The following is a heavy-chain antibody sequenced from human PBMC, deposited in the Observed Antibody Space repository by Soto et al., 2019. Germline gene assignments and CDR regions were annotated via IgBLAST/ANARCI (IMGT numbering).Heavy chain of an antibody. J-gene: IGHJ6*02. CDR2: IYPGDSDT. Sequence: GESLKISCQGSGYSFTCYWIGWVRQMPGKGLDWMGIIYPGDSDTRSSPSFQGPVTIPADKSISTAYRQWSSLKASDTAMYYCARRPRGYAYYYGMDVWGQGTTVTVSS. D-gene: IGHD5-18*01. CDR1: GYSFTCYW. CDR3: ARRPRGYAYYYGMDV. V-gene: IGHV5-51*01.